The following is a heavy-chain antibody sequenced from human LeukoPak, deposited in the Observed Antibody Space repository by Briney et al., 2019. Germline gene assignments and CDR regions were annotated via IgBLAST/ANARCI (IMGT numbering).Heavy chain of an antibody. CDR2: ISGSGGST. J-gene: IGHJ4*02. D-gene: IGHD2-8*01. CDR1: GFTFSSYA. CDR3: SRENGAFSPFGY. Sequence: GGSLRLSCAASGFTFSSYAMNWVRQAPGKGLEWVSGISGSGGSTYYADSVKGRFTISRDNSKNTLYLQMNSLRDEDTAVYYCSRENGAFSPFGYWGQGTLVTVLS. V-gene: IGHV3-23*01.